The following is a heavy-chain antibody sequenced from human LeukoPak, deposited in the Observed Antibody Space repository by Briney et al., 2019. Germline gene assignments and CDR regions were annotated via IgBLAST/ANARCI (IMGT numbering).Heavy chain of an antibody. J-gene: IGHJ4*02. D-gene: IGHD2-2*01. CDR3: ASGKDVVVPAPPSPLHS. Sequence: ASVKVSCKASGYTFTSYGISWVRQAPGQGLEWMGWISAYNGNTNYAQKLQGRVTMTTDTSTSTAYMELRSLRSDDTAVYYCASGKDVVVPAPPSPLHSWGQGTLVTVSS. CDR2: ISAYNGNT. V-gene: IGHV1-18*01. CDR1: GYTFTSYG.